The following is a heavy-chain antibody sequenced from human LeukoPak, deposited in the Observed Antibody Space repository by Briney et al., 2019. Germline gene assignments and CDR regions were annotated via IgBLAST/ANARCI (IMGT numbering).Heavy chain of an antibody. D-gene: IGHD4-17*01. V-gene: IGHV3-21*01. CDR3: ARRSSYGDSPYFDY. CDR1: GFTFSSYS. CDR2: ISSSSSYI. J-gene: IGHJ4*02. Sequence: PGGSLRLSWAASGFTFSSYSMNWVRQAPGKGLEWVSSISSSSSYIYYADSVKGRFTISRDNAKNSLYLQMNSLRAEDTAVYYCARRSSYGDSPYFDYWGQGTLVTVSS.